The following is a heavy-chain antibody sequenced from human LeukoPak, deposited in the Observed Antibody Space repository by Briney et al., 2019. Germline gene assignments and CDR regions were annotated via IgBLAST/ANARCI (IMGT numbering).Heavy chain of an antibody. D-gene: IGHD5-12*01. J-gene: IGHJ3*02. CDR2: ISGSGGST. Sequence: PGASLRLSCAASGFTFTSYTMSWVRQAPGKGLEWVSAISGSGGSTYYADSVKGRFTISRDNSKNTLYLQMNSLRAEDTAVYYCAKVGEIVDPAFDIWGQGTMVTVSS. V-gene: IGHV3-23*01. CDR1: GFTFTSYT. CDR3: AKVGEIVDPAFDI.